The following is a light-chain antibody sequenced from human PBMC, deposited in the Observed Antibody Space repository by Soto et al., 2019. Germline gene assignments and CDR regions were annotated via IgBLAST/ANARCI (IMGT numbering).Light chain of an antibody. Sequence: EIVRTQSPATLSVSPGEGVTLSCRASESVSNSLAWYQHKPGQPPRLLIYGASTRATGIPARFSGSGSWTQFTLTISSLQSEDFAVYYCQQYKDWPPVTFGPGTKVEIK. V-gene: IGKV3-15*01. CDR2: GAS. CDR3: QQYKDWPPVT. CDR1: ESVSNS. J-gene: IGKJ3*01.